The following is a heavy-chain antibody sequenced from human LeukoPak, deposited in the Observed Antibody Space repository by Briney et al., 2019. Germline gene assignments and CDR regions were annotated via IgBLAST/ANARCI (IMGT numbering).Heavy chain of an antibody. D-gene: IGHD3-22*01. CDR2: ISSSGSTI. Sequence: GGSLRLSCAASGFTFSDYYMSWIRQAPGKGLEGVSYISSSGSTIYYADSVKGRFTISRDNAKNSLYLQMNSLRAEDTAVYYCARDSPYYYDSSGYHTFDYWGQGTLVTVSS. J-gene: IGHJ4*02. CDR1: GFTFSDYY. V-gene: IGHV3-11*01. CDR3: ARDSPYYYDSSGYHTFDY.